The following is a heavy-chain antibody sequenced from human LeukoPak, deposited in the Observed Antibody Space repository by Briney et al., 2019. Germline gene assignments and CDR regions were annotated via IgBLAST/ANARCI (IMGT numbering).Heavy chain of an antibody. D-gene: IGHD1-26*01. CDR2: IFYSGST. J-gene: IGHJ6*02. CDR3: ARFNREGRAFAMDV. CDR1: GDSISSDY. Sequence: SETLSLTCIVSGDSISSDYWSWNRQPPGKGLEWIGYIFYSGSTNYKTSLRSRVTISVDTSKTQFSLKRGSVTAADTAVYFCARFNREGRAFAMDVWGQGTTVIVS. V-gene: IGHV4-59*01.